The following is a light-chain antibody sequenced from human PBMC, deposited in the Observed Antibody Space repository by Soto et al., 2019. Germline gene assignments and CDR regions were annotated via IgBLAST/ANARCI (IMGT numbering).Light chain of an antibody. V-gene: IGKV1-13*02. CDR3: QQLDIYPST. Sequence: AIQMTHSPSSLPASVGDRVTIPCRASRGIRDDLAWYQQKPGRAPRLLIYDASSLESGVPSRFSGSGSGTEFIFTISSLQPEDFATYFCQQLDIYPSTFGGGTKVDIK. J-gene: IGKJ4*01. CDR1: RGIRDD. CDR2: DAS.